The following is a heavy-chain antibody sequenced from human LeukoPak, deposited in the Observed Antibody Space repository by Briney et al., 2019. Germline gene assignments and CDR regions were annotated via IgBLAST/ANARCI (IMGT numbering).Heavy chain of an antibody. J-gene: IGHJ4*02. CDR2: IFPGDSDT. CDR1: GYNFDAYW. V-gene: IGHV5-51*01. CDR3: ARQIGSCSRGCRLYFDS. D-gene: IGHD2-2*01. Sequence: SGESLTISCKASGYNFDAYWIGWVRQLPGKGLEWMGTIFPGDSDTRYTSAFEGQVTISADKTTNTAYLQWRSLKASDTAMYFCARQIGSCSRGCRLYFDSWGQGALVTVSS.